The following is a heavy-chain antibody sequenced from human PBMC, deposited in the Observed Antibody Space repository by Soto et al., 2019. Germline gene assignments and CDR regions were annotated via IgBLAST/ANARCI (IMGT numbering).Heavy chain of an antibody. CDR3: ARDLKFGQADY. CDR2: IYTSGST. V-gene: IGHV4-4*07. Sequence: PSETLSLTCTVSGGSISSYYGTWIRQPSGKGLEWIGRIYTSGSTNYNPSLKSRVTLSVDTSKNQFSLKLISVTAADTAVYYCARDLKFGQADYWGQGSQVTVSS. CDR1: GGSISSYY. D-gene: IGHD3-10*01. J-gene: IGHJ4*02.